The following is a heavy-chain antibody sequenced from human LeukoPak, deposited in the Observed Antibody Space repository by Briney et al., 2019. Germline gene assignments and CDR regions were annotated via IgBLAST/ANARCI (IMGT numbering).Heavy chain of an antibody. J-gene: IGHJ4*02. CDR3: TTDLGSGMDSGSYYALYYFDY. CDR1: GFTFSSYG. V-gene: IGHV3-30*03. D-gene: IGHD1-26*01. CDR2: ISYDGSNK. Sequence: GGSLRLSCAASGFTFSSYGMHWVRQAPGKGLEWVAVISYDGSNKYYADSVKGRFTISRDNSKNTLYLQMNSLKTEDTAVYYCTTDLGSGMDSGSYYALYYFDYWGQGTLVTVSS.